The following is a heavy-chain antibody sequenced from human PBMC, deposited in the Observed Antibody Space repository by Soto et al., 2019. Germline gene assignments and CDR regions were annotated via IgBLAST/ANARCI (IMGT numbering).Heavy chain of an antibody. CDR1: GGTISTSPYY. J-gene: IGHJ4*01. V-gene: IGHV4-39*01. D-gene: IGHD2-21*02. Sequence: PSETLSLTCSVSGGTISTSPYYWGWVRQSPGKGLEWIGSMTYGGGTAYYNPSLKSRVTISVDTAKNQFSLTLSSVTAADTAVYYCMSSSQGVCYDWGQGSGFTVAS. CDR2: MTYGGGTA. CDR3: MSSSQGVCYD.